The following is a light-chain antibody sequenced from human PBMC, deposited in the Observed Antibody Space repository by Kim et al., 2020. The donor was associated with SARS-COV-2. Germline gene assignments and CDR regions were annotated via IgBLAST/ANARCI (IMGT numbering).Light chain of an antibody. Sequence: GQRVTISCSGSSSNIANSYVSWYQQLPGTAPKLLIYTNDRRPSGVPDRFSGSKSGTSASLAISGLRSEDEADYYCAAWDDSLSDVVFGGGTKLTVL. CDR2: TND. J-gene: IGLJ2*01. V-gene: IGLV1-47*02. CDR3: AAWDDSLSDVV. CDR1: SSNIANSY.